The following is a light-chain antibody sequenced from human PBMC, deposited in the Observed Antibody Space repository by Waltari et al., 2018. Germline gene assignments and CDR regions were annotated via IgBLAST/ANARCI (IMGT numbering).Light chain of an antibody. V-gene: IGKV3-20*01. Sequence: EIVLTQSPGTLSLSLGERATLSCRASQSVSRALTWYQQKPGQDPTPLIYGASTRATGIPDRFSGSGSGTDFSLTISILEPDXXXVYYCQHYLRLPVTFGQGTTVEI. CDR3: QHYLRLPVT. CDR1: QSVSRA. J-gene: IGKJ1*01. CDR2: GAS.